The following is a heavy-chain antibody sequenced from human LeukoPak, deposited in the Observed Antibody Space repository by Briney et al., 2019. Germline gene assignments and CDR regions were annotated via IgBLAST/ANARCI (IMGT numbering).Heavy chain of an antibody. J-gene: IGHJ6*02. CDR1: GGSFSGYY. CDR3: ANLVDGAARLGRYYYYGMDV. V-gene: IGHV4-34*01. D-gene: IGHD6-25*01. Sequence: SETLSPTCAVYGGSFSGYYWSWIRQPPGKGLEWIGEINHSGSTNYNPSLKSRVTISVDTSKNQFSLKLSSVTAADTAVYYCANLVDGAARLGRYYYYGMDVWGQGTTVTVSS. CDR2: INHSGST.